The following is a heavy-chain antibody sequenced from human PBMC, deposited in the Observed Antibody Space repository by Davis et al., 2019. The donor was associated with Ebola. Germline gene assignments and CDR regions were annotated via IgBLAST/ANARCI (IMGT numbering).Heavy chain of an antibody. CDR2: ISGSGGST. CDR3: AKGSLYGSRSITAGVDV. D-gene: IGHD4-17*01. V-gene: IGHV3-23*01. J-gene: IGHJ6*02. CDR1: GFTFTSHS. Sequence: PGGSLRLSCAASGFTFTSHSMTWVRQVPGKELEWVSGISGSGGSTYYADSVKGRFTFSRDNSKNTLYLQMNSLRAEDTAVYYCAKGSLYGSRSITAGVDVWGQGTTVTVSS.